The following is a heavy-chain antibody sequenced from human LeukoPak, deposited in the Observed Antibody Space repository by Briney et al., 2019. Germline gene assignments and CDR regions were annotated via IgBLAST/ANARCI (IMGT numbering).Heavy chain of an antibody. CDR1: GFTFSSYG. D-gene: IGHD1-26*01. CDR3: AKGDRALWALDY. V-gene: IGHV3-30*02. J-gene: IGHJ4*02. Sequence: GGSLRLSCAASGFTFSSYGMHWVRQAPGKGLEWVAFIRYDGSNKYYADSVKGRFTISRDSSKNTLYLQMNSLRAEDTAVYYCAKGDRALWALDYWGQGTLVTVSS. CDR2: IRYDGSNK.